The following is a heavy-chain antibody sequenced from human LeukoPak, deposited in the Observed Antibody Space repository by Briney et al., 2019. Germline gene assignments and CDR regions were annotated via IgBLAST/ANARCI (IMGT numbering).Heavy chain of an antibody. Sequence: PGGSLRLSCAASGLSFSFYAMSWVRQAPGKGLEWVSSISGGGAGTYYADSVRGRFTISRDNSKNTLYLQMNSLRAEDTAVYYCARDQLAYSGYDTLFHYWGQGTLVTVSS. D-gene: IGHD5-12*01. CDR2: ISGGGAGT. CDR1: GLSFSFYA. CDR3: ARDQLAYSGYDTLFHY. V-gene: IGHV3-23*01. J-gene: IGHJ4*02.